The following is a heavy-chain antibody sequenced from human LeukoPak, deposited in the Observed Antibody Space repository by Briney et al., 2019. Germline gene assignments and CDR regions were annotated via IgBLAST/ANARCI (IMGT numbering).Heavy chain of an antibody. CDR3: ARGSGVLSYYYYGMDV. D-gene: IGHD7-27*01. CDR2: MNPNSGNT. V-gene: IGHV1-8*01. Sequence: ASVKVSCKASGYTFTSYDINWVRQATGQGLEWMGWMNPNSGNTGYAQKLQGSVTMTRNTSISTAYMELSSLRSEDTAVYYCARGSGVLSYYYYGMDVWGQGTTVTVSS. CDR1: GYTFTSYD. J-gene: IGHJ6*02.